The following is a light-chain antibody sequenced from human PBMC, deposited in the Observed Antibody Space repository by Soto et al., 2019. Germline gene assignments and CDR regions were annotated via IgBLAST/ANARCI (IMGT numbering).Light chain of an antibody. J-gene: IGKJ1*01. V-gene: IGKV1-5*03. CDR3: QHSNSYSEA. CDR2: KAS. CDR1: QTISSW. Sequence: DIQMTQSPSTLSGSVGDRVTITCRASQTISSWLAWYQQKPGKAPKLLIYKASTLKSGVPSRFSGSGSGTEFTLTISSLQPDDFATYYCQHSNSYSEAFGQGTKVGIK.